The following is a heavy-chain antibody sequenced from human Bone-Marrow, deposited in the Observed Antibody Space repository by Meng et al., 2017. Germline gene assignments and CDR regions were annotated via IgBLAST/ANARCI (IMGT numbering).Heavy chain of an antibody. D-gene: IGHD6-19*01. Sequence: GESLKISCAASGFTVSSNYMSWVRQAPGKGLEWVSAISGSGGSTYYADSVKGRFTISRDNSKNTLYLQMNSLRAEDTAVYYCAKGEYSSGWGADDAFDIWGQGTMVTVSS. CDR2: ISGSGGST. J-gene: IGHJ3*02. V-gene: IGHV3-23*01. CDR1: GFTVSSNY. CDR3: AKGEYSSGWGADDAFDI.